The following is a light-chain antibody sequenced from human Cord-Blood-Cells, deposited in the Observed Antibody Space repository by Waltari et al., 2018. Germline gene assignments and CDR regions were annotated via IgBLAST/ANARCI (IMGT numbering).Light chain of an antibody. Sequence: QSALTQPASVSGSPGQSITISCTGTSSDVGGYNYISWYQHHPGKAPKLMIYDVSMRPSGVSNRFSGSKSGNTASLTISGLQAEDEADYYCSSYTSSSTYVFGTGTKVTVL. CDR2: DVS. J-gene: IGLJ1*01. CDR3: SSYTSSSTYV. CDR1: SSDVGGYNY. V-gene: IGLV2-14*03.